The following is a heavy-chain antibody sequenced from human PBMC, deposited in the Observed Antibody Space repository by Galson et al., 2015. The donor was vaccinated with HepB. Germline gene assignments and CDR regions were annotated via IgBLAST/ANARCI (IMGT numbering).Heavy chain of an antibody. J-gene: IGHJ2*01. D-gene: IGHD2-8*01. CDR3: AHRRWRRLPPGCTNGVCYRGWYFDL. V-gene: IGHV2-5*02. CDR2: IYWDDDK. Sequence: PALVKPTQTLTLTCTFSGFSLSTSGVGVGWIRQPPGKALEWLALIYWDDDKRYSPSLKSRLTITKDTSKNQVVLTMTNMDPVDTATYYCAHRRWRRLPPGCTNGVCYRGWYFDLWGRGTLVTVSS. CDR1: GFSLSTSGVG.